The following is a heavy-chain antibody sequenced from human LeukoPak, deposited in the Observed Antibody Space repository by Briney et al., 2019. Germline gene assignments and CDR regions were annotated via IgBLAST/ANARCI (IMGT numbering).Heavy chain of an antibody. CDR2: IIPIFGTA. V-gene: IGHV1-69*06. CDR1: GGTFSSYA. J-gene: IGHJ4*02. Sequence: SVKVSCTASGGTFSSYAISWVRQAPGQGLEWMGGIIPIFGTANYAQKFQGRVTITADKSTSTAYMELSSLRSEDTAVYYCANPLSGWFGFDYWGQGTLVTVSS. CDR3: ANPLSGWFGFDY. D-gene: IGHD2-15*01.